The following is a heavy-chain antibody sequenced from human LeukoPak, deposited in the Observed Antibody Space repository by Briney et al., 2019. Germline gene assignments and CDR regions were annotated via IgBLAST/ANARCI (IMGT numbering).Heavy chain of an antibody. CDR1: GFTVSSSY. CDR3: ARGNPTYFDY. CDR2: IYSGGST. J-gene: IGHJ4*02. Sequence: GGSLRLSCAASGFTVSSSYMSWVRQAPGQGLEWVSVIYSGGSTYYADSVKGRFTISRDNSKNTLYLQMNSLRAEDTAVYYCARGNPTYFDYWGQGTLVTVSA. D-gene: IGHD1-14*01. V-gene: IGHV3-66*01.